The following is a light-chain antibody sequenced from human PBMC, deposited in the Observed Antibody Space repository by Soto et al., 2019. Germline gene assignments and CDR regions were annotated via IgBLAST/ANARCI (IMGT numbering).Light chain of an antibody. V-gene: IGKV2-30*01. J-gene: IGKJ2*01. CDR2: KGS. CDR1: QSLVFNDGNTF. CDR3: MQGSHWPPRYT. Sequence: DVVVTQSPLSLPVTLGQPASISCRSSQSLVFNDGNTFFNWFHQRPGQSPRRLIYKGSNRDSGVPDRFSGCGSATHFTLRISRVEAEDVGLYFCMQGSHWPPRYTFGQGTKLEIK.